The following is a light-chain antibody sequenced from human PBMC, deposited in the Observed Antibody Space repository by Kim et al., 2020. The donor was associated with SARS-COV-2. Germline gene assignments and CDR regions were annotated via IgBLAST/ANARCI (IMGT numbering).Light chain of an antibody. J-gene: IGLJ2*01. V-gene: IGLV3-1*01. Sequence: VSPGQTASITCSGDKLEDKYASWYQQKPGRSPVLVINADPKRPSGIPERFSGSSSGNTATLTISATQAMDEADYYCQAWDSSTDVVFGGGTQLTVL. CDR3: QAWDSSTDVV. CDR1: KLEDKY. CDR2: ADP.